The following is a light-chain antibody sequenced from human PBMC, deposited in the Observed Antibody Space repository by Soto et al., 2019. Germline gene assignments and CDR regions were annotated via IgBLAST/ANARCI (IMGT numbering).Light chain of an antibody. V-gene: IGLV2-14*01. J-gene: IGLJ3*02. CDR3: TSYTTTSTWV. CDR1: SSDVGRYNY. CDR2: EVS. Sequence: QSVLTQPASVSGSPGQSITISCTGTSSDVGRYNYVSWYQQRPGKAPKCLIYEVSNRPSGVSNRFSGSKSGNTASLTISGLQTEDGADYYCTSYTTTSTWVFGGGTKVTVL.